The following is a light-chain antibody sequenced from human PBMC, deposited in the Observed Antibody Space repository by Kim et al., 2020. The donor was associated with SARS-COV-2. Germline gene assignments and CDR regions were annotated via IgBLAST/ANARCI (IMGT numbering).Light chain of an antibody. J-gene: IGLJ3*02. CDR3: SSYAGSNNWV. CDR1: NSDVGGYNF. CDR2: EVS. Sequence: QSALTQPPSASGSPGQSVTISCAGTNSDVGGYNFVSWYQQHPGKAPKLMIYEVSKRHSGVPDRFSGSKSGNTASLTVSGLQADDEADYYCSSYAGSNNWVFGGGTKLTVL. V-gene: IGLV2-8*01.